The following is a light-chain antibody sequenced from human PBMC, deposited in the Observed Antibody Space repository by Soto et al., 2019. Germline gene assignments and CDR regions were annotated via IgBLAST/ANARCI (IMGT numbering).Light chain of an antibody. J-gene: IGLJ2*01. CDR1: SSDVGGYNY. CDR2: EVS. Sequence: QSALTQPPSASGSPGQSVTISCTGTSSDVGGYNYVSWYQQHPGKAPKLMIYEVSERPSGVPDRFSGSKSGNTASLTVSGLQSEDEAEYYCSSYADSSNVVFGGGTKLTVL. V-gene: IGLV2-8*01. CDR3: SSYADSSNVV.